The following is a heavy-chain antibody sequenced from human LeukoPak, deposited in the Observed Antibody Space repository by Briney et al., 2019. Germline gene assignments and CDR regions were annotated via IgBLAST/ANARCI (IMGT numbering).Heavy chain of an antibody. J-gene: IGHJ4*02. V-gene: IGHV1-69*05. CDR2: IIPIFGTA. CDR1: GGTFSSYA. Sequence: SVKVSCKASGGTFSSYAISRVRQAPGQGLEWMGGIIPIFGTANYAQKFQGRVTITTDESTSTAYMELSSLRSEDTAVYYCASTRGVLRYFDWFYYFDYWGQGTLVTVSS. D-gene: IGHD3-9*01. CDR3: ASTRGVLRYFDWFYYFDY.